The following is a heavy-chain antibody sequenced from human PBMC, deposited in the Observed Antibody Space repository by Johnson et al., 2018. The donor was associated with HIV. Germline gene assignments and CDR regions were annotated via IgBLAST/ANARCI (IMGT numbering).Heavy chain of an antibody. D-gene: IGHD1-26*01. V-gene: IGHV3-30*02. J-gene: IGHJ3*02. CDR1: GFTFSSYG. CDR2: IRYDGSNK. Sequence: QVQLVESGGGVVQPGRSLRLSCAASGFTFSSYGMHWVRQAPGKGLEWVAFIRYDGSNKYYADSVKGRFTISRDNSKNTLYLQMNSLRAEDTAVYYCAREGVSGSYYDAFDIWGQGTKVTV. CDR3: AREGVSGSYYDAFDI.